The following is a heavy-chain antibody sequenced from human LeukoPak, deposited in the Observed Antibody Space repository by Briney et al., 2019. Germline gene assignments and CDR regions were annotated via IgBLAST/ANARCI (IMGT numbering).Heavy chain of an antibody. CDR2: ISAYNGNT. CDR1: GFTFTSYG. V-gene: IGHV1-18*01. CDR3: ARVPRITMIVVVIRKSDAFDI. Sequence: GASVKVSRKASGFTFTSYGISWVRQAPGQGLEWMGWISAYNGNTNYAQNLQGRVTMTTDTSTTTVYMELRSLRSDDTAVYYCARVPRITMIVVVIRKSDAFDIWGQGTMVTVSS. J-gene: IGHJ3*02. D-gene: IGHD3-22*01.